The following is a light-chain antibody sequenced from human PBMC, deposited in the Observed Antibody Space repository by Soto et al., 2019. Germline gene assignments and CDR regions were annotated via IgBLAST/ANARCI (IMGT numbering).Light chain of an antibody. J-gene: IGKJ1*01. Sequence: EIVLTQFPGTLSLSPGERATLSCRASQSVGRNYVAWYQQKPGQAPRVIIYAASNRASGIPDRFSGSGSGSDFTLAIRRLEPEDCAVYYCQQYGTSPWAFGQGTKVEIK. V-gene: IGKV3-20*01. CDR3: QQYGTSPWA. CDR1: QSVGRNY. CDR2: AAS.